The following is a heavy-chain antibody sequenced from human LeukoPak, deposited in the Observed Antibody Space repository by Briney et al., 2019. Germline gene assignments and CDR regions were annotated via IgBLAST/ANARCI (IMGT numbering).Heavy chain of an antibody. Sequence: GSLRLSCAVSGFTFSSEAMGWVRQLPGKGLEWVSVIFASGTTHYTDSVKGRFIISRDNFKNVVYLQMNSLRVEDTAIYFCARDDPFDPWGQGTLVTVSS. CDR2: IFASGTT. CDR3: ARDDPFDP. V-gene: IGHV3-53*01. J-gene: IGHJ5*02. CDR1: GFTFSSEA.